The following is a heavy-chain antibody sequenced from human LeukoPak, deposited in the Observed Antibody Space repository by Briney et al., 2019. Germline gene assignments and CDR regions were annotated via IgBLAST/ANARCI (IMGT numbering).Heavy chain of an antibody. J-gene: IGHJ6*03. CDR2: IIPIFGTA. Sequence: SVKVSCKASGGTFSSYAISWVRQAPGQGLEWMGGIIPIFGTANYAQKFQGRVTITTDESTSPAYMELSSLRSEDTAVYYCARHPRQYMVRGVNYYYMDVWGKGTTVTVSS. V-gene: IGHV1-69*05. CDR3: ARHPRQYMVRGVNYYYMDV. D-gene: IGHD3-10*01. CDR1: GGTFSSYA.